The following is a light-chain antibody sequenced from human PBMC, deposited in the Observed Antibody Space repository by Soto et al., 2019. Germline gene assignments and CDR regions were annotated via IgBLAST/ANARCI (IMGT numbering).Light chain of an antibody. Sequence: DIPMTQSPSTLSASVGDRVSITCRASQSISTWLAWYQQKPGKAPKLLIYKASSLESGVPSRFSGSGSGTEFTLTISSLQTDDFAAYYCQQYQSYSRTFGQGTKVEIK. CDR2: KAS. J-gene: IGKJ1*01. CDR1: QSISTW. CDR3: QQYQSYSRT. V-gene: IGKV1-5*03.